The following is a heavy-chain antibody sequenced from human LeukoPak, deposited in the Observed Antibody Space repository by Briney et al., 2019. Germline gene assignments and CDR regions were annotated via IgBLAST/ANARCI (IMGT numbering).Heavy chain of an antibody. V-gene: IGHV1-2*02. CDR1: GYTLTDYY. CDR2: ISPNSGGT. Sequence: ASVKVSCKASGYTLTDYYMHWVRQAPGQGLEWMGWISPNSGGTNYAQNFQGRVTMTRDTSVSTAYMELSSLRSDDTAVYYCARCNIATRRGDHWFGPWGQGTLVTVSS. D-gene: IGHD6-6*01. CDR3: ARCNIATRRGDHWFGP. J-gene: IGHJ5*02.